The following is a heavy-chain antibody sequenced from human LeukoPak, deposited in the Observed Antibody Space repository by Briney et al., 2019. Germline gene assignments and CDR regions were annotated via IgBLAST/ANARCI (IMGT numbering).Heavy chain of an antibody. Sequence: SETLSLTCTVSGGSISSYYWSWIRQPPGKGLEWIGYIYYSGSTNYNPSLKSRVTISVDTSKNQFSLNLSSVTAADTAVYYCARGYYGSGTYRCFDPWGQGTLVTVSS. J-gene: IGHJ5*02. CDR3: ARGYYGSGTYRCFDP. D-gene: IGHD3-10*01. CDR2: IYYSGST. CDR1: GGSISSYY. V-gene: IGHV4-59*08.